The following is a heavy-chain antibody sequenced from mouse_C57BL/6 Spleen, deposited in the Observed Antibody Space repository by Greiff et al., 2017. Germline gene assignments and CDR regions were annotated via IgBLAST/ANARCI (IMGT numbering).Heavy chain of an antibody. J-gene: IGHJ2*01. CDR2: FHPYNDDT. D-gene: IGHD1-1*01. CDR3: VINYYGSSYDYFDY. V-gene: IGHV1-47*01. Sequence: VQLQQSGAELVKPGASVKMSCKASGYTFTTYPIEWMKQNHGKSLEWIGNFHPYNDDTKYNEKFKGKATLTVEKSSSTVYLELSRLTSDDSAVYYCVINYYGSSYDYFDYWGQGTTLTVSS. CDR1: GYTFTTYP.